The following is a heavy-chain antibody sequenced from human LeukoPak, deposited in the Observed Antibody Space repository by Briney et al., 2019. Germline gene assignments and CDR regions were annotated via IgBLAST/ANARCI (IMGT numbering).Heavy chain of an antibody. V-gene: IGHV3-30*04. J-gene: IGHJ6*04. D-gene: IGHD2-2*01. CDR1: GFTFSSYA. Sequence: PGRSLRLSCAASGFTFSSYAMHWVRQAPGKGLEWVTVISYDGSNKYYADSVKGRFTISRDNSKNTLYLQMNSLRAEDTAVYYCARDKGYCSSTSCYRTGYYYYGMDGWGKGTTVTVSS. CDR2: ISYDGSNK. CDR3: ARDKGYCSSTSCYRTGYYYYGMDG.